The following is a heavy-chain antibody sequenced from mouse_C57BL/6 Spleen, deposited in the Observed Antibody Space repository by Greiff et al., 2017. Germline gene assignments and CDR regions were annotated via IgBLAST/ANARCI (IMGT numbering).Heavy chain of an antibody. CDR2: ISSGSSTI. CDR3: ARNYDHYYAMDY. D-gene: IGHD2-4*01. V-gene: IGHV5-17*01. Sequence: EVQLVESRGGLVKPGGSLKLSCAASGFTFSDYGMHWVRQAPEKGLEWVAYISSGSSTIYYADTVKGRFTISRDNAKNTLFLQMTSLRSEDTAMYYCARNYDHYYAMDYWGQGTSVTVSS. CDR1: GFTFSDYG. J-gene: IGHJ4*01.